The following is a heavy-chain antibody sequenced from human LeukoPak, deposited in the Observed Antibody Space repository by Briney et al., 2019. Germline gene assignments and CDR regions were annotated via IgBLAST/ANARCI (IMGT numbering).Heavy chain of an antibody. Sequence: GGSLRLSRAASGFTFSSYSMNWVRQAPGKGLEWVSSISSSSSYIYYADSVKGRFTISRDNAKNSLYLQMNSLRAEDTAVYYCARDRVPGGSCYSLDYWGRGTLVTVSS. J-gene: IGHJ4*02. CDR1: GFTFSSYS. D-gene: IGHD2-15*01. V-gene: IGHV3-21*01. CDR2: ISSSSSYI. CDR3: ARDRVPGGSCYSLDY.